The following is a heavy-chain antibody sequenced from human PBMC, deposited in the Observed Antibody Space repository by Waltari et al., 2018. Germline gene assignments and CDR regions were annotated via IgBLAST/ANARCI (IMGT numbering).Heavy chain of an antibody. J-gene: IGHJ4*02. V-gene: IGHV4-4*02. CDR2: VRGDGRT. D-gene: IGHD2-15*01. CDR3: ARDRGRGLYLDS. Sequence: KLQESGPGLVKPSGTLSLTCGVSGDSMSSTYFWSWVRQSPGKGLEWIGQVRGDGRTNYNPSFASRVTVYLDTYNNQFSLMVTSATAADTAVYYCARDRGRGLYLDSWGPGTLVTVSP. CDR1: GDSMSSTYF.